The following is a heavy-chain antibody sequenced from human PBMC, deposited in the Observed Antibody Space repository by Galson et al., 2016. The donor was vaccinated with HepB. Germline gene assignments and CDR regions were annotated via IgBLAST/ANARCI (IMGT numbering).Heavy chain of an antibody. V-gene: IGHV4-31*03. CDR1: GGSISSDGYY. Sequence: LSLTCSVSGGSISSDGYYWSWIRQHPGKGLGWIGYIYYSGSTHYTPSLKSRVTISADTSTNEFSLKLSSVTAADTAVYYCASGYCSGGSCYFDSWGQGTLVTVSS. CDR3: ASGYCSGGSCYFDS. CDR2: IYYSGST. D-gene: IGHD2-15*01. J-gene: IGHJ4*02.